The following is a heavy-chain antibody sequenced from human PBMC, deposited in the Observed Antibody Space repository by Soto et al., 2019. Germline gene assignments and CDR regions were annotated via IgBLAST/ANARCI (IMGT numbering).Heavy chain of an antibody. CDR1: GGSFSGYY. J-gene: IGHJ6*02. CDR3: ARGRIAAAGRYYYGMDV. D-gene: IGHD6-13*01. CDR2: INHSGST. Sequence: SETLSLTCAVYGGSFSGYYWSWIRQPPGKGLEWIGEINHSGSTNYNPSLKSRVTISVDTSKNQFSLKLSSVTAADTAVYYCARGRIAAAGRYYYGMDVWGQGTTVTV. V-gene: IGHV4-34*01.